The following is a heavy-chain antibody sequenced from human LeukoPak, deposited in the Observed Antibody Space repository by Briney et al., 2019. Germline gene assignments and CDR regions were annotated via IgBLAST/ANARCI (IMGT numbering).Heavy chain of an antibody. V-gene: IGHV4-34*01. J-gene: IGHJ6*02. CDR1: VGSFSGYY. Sequence: PSETLSLTCAVYVGSFSGYYWSGIRHPPGKGLEGIVEINHSGSTNYNPSLKSRVTISVDTSKNQFSLKLSSVTAADTAVYYCVEGVRGVIDGPYGMDVWGQGTTVTVSS. CDR3: VEGVRGVIDGPYGMDV. CDR2: INHSGST. D-gene: IGHD3-10*01.